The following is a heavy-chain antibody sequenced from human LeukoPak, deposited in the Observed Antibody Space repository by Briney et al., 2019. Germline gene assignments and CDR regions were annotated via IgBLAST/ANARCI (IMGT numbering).Heavy chain of an antibody. CDR3: AKGGSYLFDYYYYMDV. D-gene: IGHD1-26*01. CDR2: IKEDGSET. J-gene: IGHJ6*03. V-gene: IGHV3-7*03. Sequence: GGSLRLSCAASGFPFNNYWMSWVRQAPGKGLEWVANIKEDGSETYYVDSVRGRFTISRDNAKNSLYLQMNSLRAEDTAVYYCAKGGSYLFDYYYYMDVWGKGTTVTVSS. CDR1: GFPFNNYW.